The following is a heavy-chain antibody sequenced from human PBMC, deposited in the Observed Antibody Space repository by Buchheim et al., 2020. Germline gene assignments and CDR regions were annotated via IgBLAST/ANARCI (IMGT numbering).Heavy chain of an antibody. CDR1: GGSISSSNW. V-gene: IGHV4-4*02. J-gene: IGHJ4*02. CDR3: AREDRPNSSGWYEGY. CDR2: IYYSGST. D-gene: IGHD6-19*01. Sequence: QVQLQESGPGLVKPSGTLSLTCAVSGGSISSSNWWSWVRQPPGKGLEWIGEIYYSGSTYYNPSLQSRVTISVDTSKNQFSLKLSSVTAADTAVYYCAREDRPNSSGWYEGYWGQGTL.